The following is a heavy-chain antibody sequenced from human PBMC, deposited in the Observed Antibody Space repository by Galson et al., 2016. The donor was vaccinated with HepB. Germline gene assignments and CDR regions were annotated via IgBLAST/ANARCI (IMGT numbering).Heavy chain of an antibody. CDR3: ARDGSGGWDLDS. J-gene: IGHJ4*02. V-gene: IGHV1-18*01. D-gene: IGHD6-19*01. CDR1: GYTFMDFG. Sequence: VKVSCKASGYTFMDFGISWVRQAPGQGLEWLGWISPRSGKTNHAQKVQGRVTMTTDTSTSTAYMELRSLKSDDTAVYYCARDGSGGWDLDSWGQGSLVTVSS. CDR2: ISPRSGKT.